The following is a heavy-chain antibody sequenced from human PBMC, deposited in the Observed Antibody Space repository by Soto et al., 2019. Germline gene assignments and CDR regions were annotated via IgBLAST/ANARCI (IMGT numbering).Heavy chain of an antibody. D-gene: IGHD2-21*02. Sequence: ASVKVSCKASGYTFTSYYMHWVRQAPGQGLEWMGIINPSGGSTSYAQTFQGRVTMTRDTSTSTVYMELSSLRSEDTAVYYCARDVTGPDPKYYFDYCGQRTLVTGSS. CDR1: GYTFTSYY. V-gene: IGHV1-46*03. CDR2: INPSGGST. J-gene: IGHJ4*02. CDR3: ARDVTGPDPKYYFDY.